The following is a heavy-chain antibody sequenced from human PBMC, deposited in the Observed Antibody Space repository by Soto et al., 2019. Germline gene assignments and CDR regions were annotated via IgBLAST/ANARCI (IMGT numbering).Heavy chain of an antibody. D-gene: IGHD6-19*01. CDR3: ARASSGWYWDGMAV. J-gene: IGHJ6*02. CDR2: INAGNGNT. Sequence: ASVKVSCKASGYTFTSYAMHWVRQAPGQRLEWMGWINAGNGNTKYSQKFQGRVTITRDTSASTAYMELSSLRSEDTAVYYCARASSGWYWDGMAVWGQGTTVTVSS. CDR1: GYTFTSYA. V-gene: IGHV1-3*01.